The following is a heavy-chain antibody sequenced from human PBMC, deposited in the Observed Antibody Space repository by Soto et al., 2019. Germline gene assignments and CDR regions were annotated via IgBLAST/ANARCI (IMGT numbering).Heavy chain of an antibody. D-gene: IGHD4-17*01. J-gene: IGHJ4*02. CDR2: INHSGST. CDR3: ARGEPSTVTKYYFDY. Sequence: SETLSLTCAVYGGSFSGYYWSWIRQPPGKGLEWIGEINHSGSTNYNPSLKSRVTISVDTSKNQFSLKLSSVTAADTAVYYCARGEPSTVTKYYFDYWGQGTLVTVSS. CDR1: GGSFSGYY. V-gene: IGHV4-34*01.